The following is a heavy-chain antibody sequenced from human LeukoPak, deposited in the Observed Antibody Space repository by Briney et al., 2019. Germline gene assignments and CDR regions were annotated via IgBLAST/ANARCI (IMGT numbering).Heavy chain of an antibody. CDR2: INHSGSP. J-gene: IGHJ4*02. Sequence: SETLSLTCAVYGGSFTGYYWNWIRQPPGKGLEWIGEINHSGSPTYNPSLKSRVTISVDTSKNQFSLKLTSVTAADTAVYYCARLWYSSGWYATGIDYWGQGTLVAVSS. CDR3: ARLWYSSGWYATGIDY. CDR1: GGSFTGYY. V-gene: IGHV4-34*01. D-gene: IGHD6-19*01.